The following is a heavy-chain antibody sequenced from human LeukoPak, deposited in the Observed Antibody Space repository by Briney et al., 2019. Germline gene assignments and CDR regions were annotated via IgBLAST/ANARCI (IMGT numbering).Heavy chain of an antibody. CDR3: ARPTIVRGGYCDY. Sequence: SETLSLTCTVSGGSISSSSYYWGWIRQPPGKGLEWIGSIYYSGSTYYNPSLKSRVTISVDTSKNQFSLKLSSVTAADTAVYYCARPTIVRGGYCDYWGQGTLVTVSS. V-gene: IGHV4-39*01. D-gene: IGHD3-10*01. CDR1: GGSISSSSYY. J-gene: IGHJ4*02. CDR2: IYYSGST.